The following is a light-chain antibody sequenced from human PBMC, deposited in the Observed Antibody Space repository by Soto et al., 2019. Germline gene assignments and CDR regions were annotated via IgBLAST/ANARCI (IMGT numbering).Light chain of an antibody. CDR3: QQRSNWPLT. J-gene: IGKJ4*01. CDR1: QGISSY. CDR2: AAS. V-gene: IGKV1-8*01. Sequence: AIRMTQSPYSFSASTGDRVTITCRASQGISSYLNWYQQNPGKAPKLLISAASSLQSGVPSRFSGSGSGTDFTLTISSLEPEDFAVYYCQQRSNWPLTFGGGTKVDI.